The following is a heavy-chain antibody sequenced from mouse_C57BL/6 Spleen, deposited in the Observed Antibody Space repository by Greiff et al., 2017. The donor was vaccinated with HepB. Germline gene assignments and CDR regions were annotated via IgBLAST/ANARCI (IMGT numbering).Heavy chain of an antibody. CDR2: ISDGGSYT. J-gene: IGHJ4*01. CDR3: ARVYYYGSSYAMDY. D-gene: IGHD1-1*01. V-gene: IGHV5-4*01. Sequence: EVQRVESGGGLVKPGGSLKLSCAASGFTFSSYAMSWVRQTPEKRLEWVATISDGGSYTYYPDNVKGRFTISRDNAKNNLYLQMSHLKSEDTAMYYCARVYYYGSSYAMDYWGQGTSVTVSS. CDR1: GFTFSSYA.